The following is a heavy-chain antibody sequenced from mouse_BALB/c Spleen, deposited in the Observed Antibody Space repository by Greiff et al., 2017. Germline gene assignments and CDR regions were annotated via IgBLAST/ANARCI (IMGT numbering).Heavy chain of an antibody. CDR2: IWAGGST. D-gene: IGHD2-3*01. V-gene: IGHV2-9*02. CDR1: GFSLTSYG. Sequence: VKLMESGPGLVAPSQSLSITCTVSGFSLTSYGVHWVRQPPGKGLEWLGVIWAGGSTNYNSALMSRLSISKDNSKSQVFLKMNSLQTDDTAMYYCASPFYDGYYWFAYWGQGTLVTVSA. J-gene: IGHJ3*01. CDR3: ASPFYDGYYWFAY.